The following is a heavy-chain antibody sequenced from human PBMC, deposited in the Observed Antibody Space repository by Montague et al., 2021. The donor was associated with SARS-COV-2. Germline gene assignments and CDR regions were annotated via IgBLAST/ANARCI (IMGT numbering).Heavy chain of an antibody. Sequence: SLRLSCAASGFTFSSYGMHWVRQAPGKGLECVAVISYDGSNKYYADSVQGRFTISRDNSKNTLYLQMNSLRAEDTAVYYCARDPGDYEGYYYGMDVWGQGTTVTVSS. D-gene: IGHD4-17*01. J-gene: IGHJ6*02. CDR1: GFTFSSYG. CDR3: ARDPGDYEGYYYGMDV. V-gene: IGHV3-33*05. CDR2: ISYDGSNK.